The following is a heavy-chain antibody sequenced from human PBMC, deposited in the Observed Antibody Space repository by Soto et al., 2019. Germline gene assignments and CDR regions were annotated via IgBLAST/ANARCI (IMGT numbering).Heavy chain of an antibody. CDR1: GGSISSGGCY. J-gene: IGHJ4*02. V-gene: IGHV4-61*08. CDR3: ASYIEGGIGRGY. D-gene: IGHD6-13*01. Sequence: SETLSLTCTVSGGSISSGGCYWSWIRQHPGKGLEWIGYIYYSGSTNYNPSLQSRVTISVDTSKNQFSLKLSSVTASDTAVYYCASYIEGGIGRGYWGQGHLVTVSS. CDR2: IYYSGST.